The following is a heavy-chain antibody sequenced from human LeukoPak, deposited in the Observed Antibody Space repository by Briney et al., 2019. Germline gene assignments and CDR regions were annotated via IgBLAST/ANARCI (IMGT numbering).Heavy chain of an antibody. V-gene: IGHV4-61*01. CDR2: IYYTGST. CDR1: GGSISSSSYY. Sequence: PSETLSLTCTVSGGSISSSSYYWSWIRQPPGKGLEWIGYIYYTGSTNHNPSLKSRVTISVDTSKNQFSLKLRSVTAADTAVYYCARDWGPLHYYGPTSNWFDPWGQGTLVTVSS. CDR3: ARDWGPLHYYGPTSNWFDP. J-gene: IGHJ5*02. D-gene: IGHD3-10*01.